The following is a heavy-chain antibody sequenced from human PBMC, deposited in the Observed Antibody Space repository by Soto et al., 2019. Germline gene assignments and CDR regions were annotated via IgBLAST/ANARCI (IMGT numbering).Heavy chain of an antibody. CDR3: TTVSYYYDSSGYYSIDY. J-gene: IGHJ4*02. D-gene: IGHD3-22*01. Sequence: GGSLRLSCAASGFTFSNAWMSWVRQAPGKGLEWVGRIKSKTDGGTTDYAAPVKGRFTISRDDSKNTLYLQMNSLKTEDTAVYYWTTVSYYYDSSGYYSIDYRGQGTLVTVSS. V-gene: IGHV3-15*01. CDR1: GFTFSNAW. CDR2: IKSKTDGGTT.